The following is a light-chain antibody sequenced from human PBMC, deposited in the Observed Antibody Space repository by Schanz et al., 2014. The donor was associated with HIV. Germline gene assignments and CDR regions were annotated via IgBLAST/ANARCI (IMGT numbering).Light chain of an antibody. J-gene: IGLJ3*02. CDR3: SSSSTTTCV. CDR2: DVT. Sequence: QSVLTQPASVSGSPGQSITISCTGVSSDVGGHNYLSWSQQHPGRAPQLMIYDVTYRPSGVSDRFSGSKSGNTASLTISGLQAEDEADYYCSSSSTTTCVFGGGTKLTVL. CDR1: SSDVGGHNY. V-gene: IGLV2-14*03.